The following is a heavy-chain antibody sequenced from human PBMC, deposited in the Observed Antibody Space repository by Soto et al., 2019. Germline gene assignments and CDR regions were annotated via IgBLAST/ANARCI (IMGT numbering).Heavy chain of an antibody. Sequence: SETLSLTCTVSGGSISSYYWSWIRQPPGKGLEWIGYIYYSGSTNYNPSLKSRVTISVDTSKNQFSLKLSSVTAADTAVYYCARVQTYYDFWSGYSAARGYSGMDVWGQGTTVTVSS. CDR3: ARVQTYYDFWSGYSAARGYSGMDV. CDR2: IYYSGST. D-gene: IGHD3-3*01. J-gene: IGHJ6*02. CDR1: GGSISSYY. V-gene: IGHV4-59*01.